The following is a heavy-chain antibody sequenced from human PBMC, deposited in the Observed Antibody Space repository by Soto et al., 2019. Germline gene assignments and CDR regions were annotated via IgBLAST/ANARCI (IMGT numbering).Heavy chain of an antibody. V-gene: IGHV1-2*04. D-gene: IGHD5-18*01. Sequence: ASVKASSKASGYALTGYYMHWVRQAPGQGLEWMGWINPNSGGTNYAQKFQGWVTMTRDTSISTAYMELSRLRSDDTAVYYCARVRGGYSYGPHDAFDIWGQGTMVTVSS. CDR2: INPNSGGT. CDR1: GYALTGYY. CDR3: ARVRGGYSYGPHDAFDI. J-gene: IGHJ3*02.